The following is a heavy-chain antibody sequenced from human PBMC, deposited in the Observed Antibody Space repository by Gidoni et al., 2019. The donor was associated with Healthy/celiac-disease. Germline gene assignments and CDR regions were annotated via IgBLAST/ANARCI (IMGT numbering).Heavy chain of an antibody. D-gene: IGHD3-22*01. Sequence: QVQLVESGGGVVQPGRSLRLSCAASGFTFSSYGMHWVRQAPGKGLEWVAVISYDGSNKYYADSVKGRFTISRDNSKNTLYLQMNSLRAEDTAVYYCAKPLTYYYDSSGKELDYWGQGTLVTVSS. CDR2: ISYDGSNK. CDR1: GFTFSSYG. V-gene: IGHV3-30*18. CDR3: AKPLTYYYDSSGKELDY. J-gene: IGHJ4*02.